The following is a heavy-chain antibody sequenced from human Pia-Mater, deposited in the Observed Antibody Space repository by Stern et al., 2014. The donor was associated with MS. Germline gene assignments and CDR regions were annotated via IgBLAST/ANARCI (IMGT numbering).Heavy chain of an antibody. V-gene: IGHV1-69*01. CDR1: GGTFNSYA. CDR3: ARGGGSDTSGWYGPFDY. CDR2: IIPIFGTT. J-gene: IGHJ4*02. D-gene: IGHD6-19*01. Sequence: VQLVESGAEVEKPGSSVKVSCRASGGTFNSYAISWVRQAPGQGLEWMGAIIPIFGTTNYAQKFQGRVTITADESTRTAYMELSSLRTEDTAIYYCARGGGSDTSGWYGPFDYWGRGTLVTVSS.